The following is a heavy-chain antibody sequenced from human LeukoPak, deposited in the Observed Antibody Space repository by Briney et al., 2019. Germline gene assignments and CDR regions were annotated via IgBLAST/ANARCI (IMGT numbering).Heavy chain of an antibody. CDR1: GYTFTGYY. Sequence: ASVKVSCKASGYTFTGYYMHWVRQAPGQGLEWMGWINPNSGGTNYAQKFQGRVTMTTDTSTSTAYMELRSLRSDDTAVYYCASTMIRGIVIPPLGDWGQGTLVTVSS. CDR3: ASTMIRGIVIPPLGD. CDR2: INPNSGGT. V-gene: IGHV1-2*02. J-gene: IGHJ4*02. D-gene: IGHD3-10*01.